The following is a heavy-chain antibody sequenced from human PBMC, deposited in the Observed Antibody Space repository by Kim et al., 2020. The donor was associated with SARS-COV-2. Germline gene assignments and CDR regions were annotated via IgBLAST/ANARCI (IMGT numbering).Heavy chain of an antibody. Sequence: KRYSPSLKSRLTITKDTSKNQVVLTMTNMDPVDTATYYCAHRQPMRTFDYWGQGTLVTVSS. V-gene: IGHV2-5*01. CDR2: K. CDR3: AHRQPMRTFDY. J-gene: IGHJ4*02.